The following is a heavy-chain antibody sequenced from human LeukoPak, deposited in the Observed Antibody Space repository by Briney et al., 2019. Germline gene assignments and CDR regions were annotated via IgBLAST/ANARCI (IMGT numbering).Heavy chain of an antibody. V-gene: IGHV4-39*01. CDR2: IYYSGST. J-gene: IGHJ6*02. CDR1: GGSISSSSYY. Sequence: SETLSLTCTVSGGSISSSSYYWGWIRQPPGKGLEWIGSIYYSGSTYYNPSLKSRVTVSVDTSKNQFSLKLSSVTAADTAVYYCARWGRLRFRPNYYYGMDVWGQGTTVTVSS. CDR3: ARWGRLRFRPNYYYGMDV. D-gene: IGHD5-12*01.